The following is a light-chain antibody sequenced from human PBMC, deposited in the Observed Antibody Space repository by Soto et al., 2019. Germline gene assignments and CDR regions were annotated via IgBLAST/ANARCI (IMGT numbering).Light chain of an antibody. Sequence: QSVLTQPASVSGSPGQSITISCTGTSSDVGSYNLVSWYQQHPGKAPKLMIYEVSKRPSGVSNRFSGSKSGNTASLTISGLQAEDEADYYCCQYASSSPHSVFVTATKVT. V-gene: IGLV2-23*02. J-gene: IGLJ1*01. CDR1: SSDVGSYNL. CDR2: EVS. CDR3: CQYASSSPHSV.